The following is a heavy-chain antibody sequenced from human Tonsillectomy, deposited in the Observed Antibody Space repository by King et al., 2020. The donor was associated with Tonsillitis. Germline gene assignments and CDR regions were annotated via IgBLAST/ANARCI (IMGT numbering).Heavy chain of an antibody. CDR3: ARSRITMVRGVIGY. CDR1: GFTFSSYW. CDR2: INSDGSST. V-gene: IGHV3-74*01. D-gene: IGHD3-10*01. Sequence: VQLVESGGDLVQPGGSLRLSCAASGFTFSSYWMHWVRQAPGKGLVWVSRINSDGSSTSYADSVKGRFTISRDNAKNTLYLQMNSLRAEDTAVYYCARSRITMVRGVIGYWGQGTLVTVSS. J-gene: IGHJ4*02.